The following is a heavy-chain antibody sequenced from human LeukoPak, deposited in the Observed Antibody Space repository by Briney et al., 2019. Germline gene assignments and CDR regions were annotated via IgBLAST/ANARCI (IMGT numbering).Heavy chain of an antibody. Sequence: PSETLSLTCTVSGGSISSYYWSWIRQPPGKGLEWIGYIYYSGSTNYNPSLKSRVTMSVDTSKNQFSLKLSSVTAADTAVYYCARDSYQWLVGGLFDYWGQGTLVTVSS. CDR2: IYYSGST. CDR1: GGSISSYY. CDR3: ARDSYQWLVGGLFDY. D-gene: IGHD6-19*01. V-gene: IGHV4-59*12. J-gene: IGHJ4*02.